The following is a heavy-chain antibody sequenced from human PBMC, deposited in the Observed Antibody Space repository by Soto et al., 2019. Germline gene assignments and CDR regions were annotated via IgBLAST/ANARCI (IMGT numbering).Heavy chain of an antibody. CDR3: ARDCGGDCSYYYYYGMDV. CDR2: IXSSSISC. CDR1: XXXFSXXX. J-gene: IGHJ6*02. V-gene: IGHV3-21*01. D-gene: IGHD2-21*02. Sequence: GGSLRLSXXASXXXFSXXXMNXXXQAPGKGLEWVSXIXSSSISCSSEESVKGRFTISRDNAKNSLYLQMNSLRAEDTAVYYCARDCGGDCSYYYYYGMDVWGQGTTVTVSS.